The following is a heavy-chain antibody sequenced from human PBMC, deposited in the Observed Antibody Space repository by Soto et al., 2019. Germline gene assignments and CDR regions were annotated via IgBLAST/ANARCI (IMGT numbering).Heavy chain of an antibody. V-gene: IGHV4-59*01. CDR1: GGSISSYY. Sequence: KPSETLSLTCTVSGGSISSYYWSWIRQPPGKGLEWIGYIYYSGSTNYNPSLKSRVTISVDTSKNQFSLKLSSVTAADTAVYYCARREYYYDSSGYQNWFDPWGQGTLVTVSS. J-gene: IGHJ5*02. CDR3: ARREYYYDSSGYQNWFDP. D-gene: IGHD3-22*01. CDR2: IYYSGST.